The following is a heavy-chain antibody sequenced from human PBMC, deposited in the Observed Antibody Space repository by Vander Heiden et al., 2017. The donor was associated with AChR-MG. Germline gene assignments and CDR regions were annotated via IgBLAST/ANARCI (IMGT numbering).Heavy chain of an antibody. D-gene: IGHD6-19*01. CDR3: ARDRGRSSGWGYTFDL. CDR2: LSGSLRDI. CDR1: GFTFRSYS. Sequence: EVQLVVSGGGLVKPGGSLRLPCEASGFTFRSYSMNWVRQAPGKGLEWVSSLSGSLRDIYHADSVKGRFTISRDNTKNSLKLQMNSLGAEDTAMYYCARDRGRSSGWGYTFDLWGQGTMVTVSS. V-gene: IGHV3-21*01. J-gene: IGHJ3*01.